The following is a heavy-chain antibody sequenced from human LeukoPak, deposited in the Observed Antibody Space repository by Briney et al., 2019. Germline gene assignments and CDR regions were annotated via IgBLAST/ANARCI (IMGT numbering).Heavy chain of an antibody. Sequence: GGSLRLSCAASGFTFSSYAMSWVRQAPGKGLEWVSAISGSGGSTYYADSVKGRFTISRDNSKNTLYLQMNSLRAEDTAVYYCAKAHTYYYDSSGYYFDYWGQGTLVTVSS. V-gene: IGHV3-23*01. CDR2: ISGSGGST. D-gene: IGHD3-22*01. J-gene: IGHJ4*02. CDR3: AKAHTYYYDSSGYYFDY. CDR1: GFTFSSYA.